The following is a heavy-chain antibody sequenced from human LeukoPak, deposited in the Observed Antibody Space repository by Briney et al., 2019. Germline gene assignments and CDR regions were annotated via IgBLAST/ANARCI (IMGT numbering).Heavy chain of an antibody. D-gene: IGHD4-17*01. CDR3: ARDLGPTVTDGPFDY. Sequence: TGGSLRLSCAASGFTVSSNYMSWVRQAPGKGLEWVSVIYSGGSTYYADSVKGRFTISRDNSKNTLYLQMNSLRAEDTAVYYCARDLGPTVTDGPFDYWGQGTLVTVSS. CDR2: IYSGGST. V-gene: IGHV3-53*05. CDR1: GFTVSSNY. J-gene: IGHJ4*02.